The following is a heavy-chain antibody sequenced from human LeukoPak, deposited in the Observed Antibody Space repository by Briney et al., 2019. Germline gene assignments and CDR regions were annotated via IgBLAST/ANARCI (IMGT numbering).Heavy chain of an antibody. CDR3: ARDGTAAGLYFDL. D-gene: IGHD6-13*01. J-gene: IGHJ4*01. Sequence: GGSLRLSCAVSGFTFTDYWMNWVRQAPGRGLEWVASIRQDGGEKSYVDSVKGRFTISRDNTKSSLYLQINSLRAEDTAVYYCARDGTAAGLYFDLWGQGTLVTVSS. CDR1: GFTFTDYW. V-gene: IGHV3-7*01. CDR2: IRQDGGEK.